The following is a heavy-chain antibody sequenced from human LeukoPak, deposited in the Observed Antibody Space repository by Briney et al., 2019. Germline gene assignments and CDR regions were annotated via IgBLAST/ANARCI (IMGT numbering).Heavy chain of an antibody. CDR1: GGSISSYY. V-gene: IGHV4-59*01. D-gene: IGHD3-3*01. Sequence: PSETLSLTCTVSGGSISSYYWSWIRQPPGKGLEWIGYIYYSGSTNYNPSLKSRVTISVDTSKNQFSLKLRSVTAADTAVYYCARDRSITIFGVVHDAFDIWGQGTMVTVSS. J-gene: IGHJ3*02. CDR2: IYYSGST. CDR3: ARDRSITIFGVVHDAFDI.